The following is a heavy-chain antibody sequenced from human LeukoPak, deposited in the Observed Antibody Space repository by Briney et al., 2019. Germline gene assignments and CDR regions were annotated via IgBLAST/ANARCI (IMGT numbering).Heavy chain of an antibody. CDR3: ARGLSSGGWYDDDY. V-gene: IGHV4-34*01. CDR2: INHSGST. D-gene: IGHD6-19*01. CDR1: GGSFSGYY. J-gene: IGHJ4*02. Sequence: SETLSLTCAVYGGSFSGYYWSWIRQPPGKGLEWIGEINHSGSTNYNPSLKSRVTISVDTSKNQFSLKLSSVTAADTAVYYCARGLSSGGWYDDDYWGQGTLVTVSS.